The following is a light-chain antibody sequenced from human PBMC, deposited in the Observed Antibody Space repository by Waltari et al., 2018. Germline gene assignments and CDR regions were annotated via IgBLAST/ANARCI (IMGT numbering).Light chain of an antibody. CDR3: QSYDSSLSGSV. CDR1: SPTIVAGYD. V-gene: IGLV1-40*01. CDR2: GNS. J-gene: IGLJ2*01. Sequence: QSGLTQPPPVSVAPGQRVTISCTGSSPTIVAGYDVHCYQLLPGTAHKLLIYGNSNRPSGVPDRFSGSKSGTSASLAITGLQAEDEAGYYCQSYDSSLSGSVFGGGTKLTVL.